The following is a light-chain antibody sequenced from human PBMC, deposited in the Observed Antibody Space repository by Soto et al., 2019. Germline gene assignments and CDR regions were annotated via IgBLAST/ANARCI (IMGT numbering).Light chain of an antibody. CDR3: QQYGRSPRT. CDR1: QSVSSSY. V-gene: IGKV3-20*01. J-gene: IGKJ4*01. CDR2: GTS. Sequence: EIVLTQSPGTLSLSPGERATLSCRASQSVSSSYLGWYQQKPGQTPRLLIYGTSSRATGISDRFRGSGSGTDFTLTISRLEPEDFAVYYCQQYGRSPRTFGGGTKVEIK.